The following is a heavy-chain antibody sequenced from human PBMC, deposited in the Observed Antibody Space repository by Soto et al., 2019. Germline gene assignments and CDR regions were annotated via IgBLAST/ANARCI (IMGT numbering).Heavy chain of an antibody. Sequence: QVQLQESGPGLVKPSQTLSLTCTVSGGSISSGDYYWSWIRQPPGKGLEWIGYIYYSGSTYYNPSLKRRVTISVDTAKNQFSLKLSSVTAADTAVYYCARESYCGGDCYAGWFDPWGQGTLVTVSS. J-gene: IGHJ5*02. CDR2: IYYSGST. CDR3: ARESYCGGDCYAGWFDP. D-gene: IGHD2-21*02. CDR1: GGSISSGDYY. V-gene: IGHV4-30-4*01.